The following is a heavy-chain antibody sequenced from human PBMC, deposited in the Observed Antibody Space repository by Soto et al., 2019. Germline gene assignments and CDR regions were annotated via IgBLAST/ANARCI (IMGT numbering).Heavy chain of an antibody. D-gene: IGHD6-13*01. CDR1: GFTFSSYA. J-gene: IGHJ3*02. Sequence: PGGSLRLSCAASGFTFSSYAMSWVRQAPGKGLEWVSAISGSGGSTYYADSVKGRFTISRDNSKNTLYLQMNSLRAEDTAVYFCSKEEQQLVRQPDAFDIWGQGTMVTVS. CDR2: ISGSGGST. V-gene: IGHV3-23*01. CDR3: SKEEQQLVRQPDAFDI.